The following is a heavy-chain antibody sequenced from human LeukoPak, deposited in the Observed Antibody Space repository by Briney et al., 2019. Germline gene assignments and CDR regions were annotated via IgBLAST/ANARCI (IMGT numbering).Heavy chain of an antibody. Sequence: GGSLRLSCAASGFTFSSYSMNWVRQAPGKGLEWVSSISSSSSYIYYADSVKGRFTISRDNAKNSLYLQMNSLRAEDTAVYYCARDSVAYGDYYFDYWGQGTLVTVSS. V-gene: IGHV3-21*01. CDR2: ISSSSSYI. CDR3: ARDSVAYGDYYFDY. J-gene: IGHJ4*02. D-gene: IGHD4-17*01. CDR1: GFTFSSYS.